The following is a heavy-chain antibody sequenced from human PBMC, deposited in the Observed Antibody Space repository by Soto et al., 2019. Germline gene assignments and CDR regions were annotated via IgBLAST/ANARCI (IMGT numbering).Heavy chain of an antibody. CDR3: ARQGTTDYFYYYGLDA. V-gene: IGHV5-10-1*01. CDR1: GYNFPSYW. Sequence: PGESLKISCKGSGYNFPSYWISWVRQMPGKGLEWMGRIDPSDSYTNYSPSFQGHVTISADKSISAAYLQWSSLKASDTAMYYCARQGTTDYFYYYGLDAWGQGTTVTVSS. J-gene: IGHJ6*02. D-gene: IGHD4-4*01. CDR2: IDPSDSYT.